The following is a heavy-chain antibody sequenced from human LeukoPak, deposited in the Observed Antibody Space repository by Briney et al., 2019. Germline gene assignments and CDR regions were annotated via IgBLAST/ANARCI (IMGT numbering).Heavy chain of an antibody. D-gene: IGHD2-2*01. CDR3: AREEDIVVVPAASSPSFDY. CDR1: GYTFTGYY. CDR2: INPNSGGT. J-gene: IGHJ4*02. V-gene: IGHV1-2*02. Sequence: ASVKDSCKASGYTFTGYYMHWVRLAPGQGLEWMGWINPNSGGTNYAQKFQGRVTMTRDTSISTAYMELSWLRSDDTAVYYCAREEDIVVVPAASSPSFDYWAREPWAPSPQ.